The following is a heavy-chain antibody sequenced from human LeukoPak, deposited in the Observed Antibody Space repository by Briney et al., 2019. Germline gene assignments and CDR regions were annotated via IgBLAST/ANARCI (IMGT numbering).Heavy chain of an antibody. Sequence: ASVKVSCKASGFSLTGYYMHWVRQAPGQGLEWMGWINPNNGGTNYAQKFQGRVTMTTDTSISTAYTDLRRLSSDDTAVYYCAREVGSMDVWGQGTTVTVSS. CDR2: INPNNGGT. D-gene: IGHD7-27*01. J-gene: IGHJ6*02. V-gene: IGHV1-2*02. CDR1: GFSLTGYY. CDR3: AREVGSMDV.